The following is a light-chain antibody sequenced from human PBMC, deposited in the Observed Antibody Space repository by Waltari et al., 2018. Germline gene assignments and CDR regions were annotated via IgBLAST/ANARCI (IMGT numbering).Light chain of an antibody. J-gene: IGKJ4*01. CDR1: RDMDDD. Sequence: TTLTQSPAFVSATPGDTAPIFCKASRDMDDDMNWFQQRAGESPLFIIQEASTLVPGVSRRFSGSGYGTDFTLTITNIGSEDAAYYFCLQHDDFPLTFGGGTKVEI. V-gene: IGKV5-2*01. CDR3: LQHDDFPLT. CDR2: EAS.